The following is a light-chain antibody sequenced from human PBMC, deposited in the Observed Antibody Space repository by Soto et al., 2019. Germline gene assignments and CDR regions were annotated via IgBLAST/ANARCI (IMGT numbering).Light chain of an antibody. J-gene: IGLJ2*01. Sequence: QSALTQPPSASGSPGQSVTISCTGTSSDVGDYNYVSWYQQHPGKAPKLMIYEVSKRPSGVPDRFSGSKSGNTASLTVSGLQAEDEADYYCSLYVGNNNLVFGGGTQLTVL. CDR3: SLYVGNNNLV. CDR2: EVS. V-gene: IGLV2-8*01. CDR1: SSDVGDYNY.